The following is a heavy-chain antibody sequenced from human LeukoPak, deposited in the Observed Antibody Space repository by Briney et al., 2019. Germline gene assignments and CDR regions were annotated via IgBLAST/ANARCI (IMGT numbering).Heavy chain of an antibody. CDR1: LYTFTSYN. Sequence: ASVKVSCTASLYTFTSYNINTVRQATGQGREWMGWMNPNSGNTRYAQKFQGRVTMPRNTYISTGYVELRRLRSEDTDVYYYATGRRSGGLVNGGYYDSSGYYKATDAFDIWGQGTMVTVSS. J-gene: IGHJ3*02. V-gene: IGHV1-8*01. CDR2: MNPNSGNT. D-gene: IGHD3-22*01. CDR3: ATGRRSGGLVNGGYYDSSGYYKATDAFDI.